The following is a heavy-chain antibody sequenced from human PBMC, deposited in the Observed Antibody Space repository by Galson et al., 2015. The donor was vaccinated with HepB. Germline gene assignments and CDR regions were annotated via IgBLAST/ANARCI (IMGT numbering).Heavy chain of an antibody. CDR1: GGTFSSYT. J-gene: IGHJ6*02. D-gene: IGHD5-12*01. CDR2: IIPILGIA. V-gene: IGHV1-69*04. Sequence: SVKVSCKASGGTFSSYTISWVRQAPGQGLEWMGRIIPILGIANYAQKFQGRVTITADKSTSTAYMELSSLRSEDTAVYYCARDSGYDFHYYYGMDVWGQGTTVTVSS. CDR3: ARDSGYDFHYYYGMDV.